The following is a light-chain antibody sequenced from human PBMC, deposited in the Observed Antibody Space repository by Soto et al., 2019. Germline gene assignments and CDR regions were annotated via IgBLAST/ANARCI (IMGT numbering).Light chain of an antibody. CDR2: GAS. CDR3: QQYHDWPPLT. J-gene: IGKJ4*01. CDR1: QSVITT. Sequence: EIVMPQSPATLSVSPGERATLSCRASQSVITTLAWYQQKPGQAPRLLIYGASTRATGIPDRFSGGGSGTAFTLTISSLQSEDFAVYFGQQYHDWPPLTLGGGTKVEIK. V-gene: IGKV3D-15*01.